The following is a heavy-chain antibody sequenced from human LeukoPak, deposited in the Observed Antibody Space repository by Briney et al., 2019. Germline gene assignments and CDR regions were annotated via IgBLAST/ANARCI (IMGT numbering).Heavy chain of an antibody. Sequence: GGSLRLSCAASGFTVSSNYMSWVRQAPGKGLEWVSVIYSGGSTYYADSVKGRFTISRDNSKNTLYLQMNSLRAEDTAVYYCARDTVYCSTTNCFFDYWGQGTLVTVSS. CDR2: IYSGGST. J-gene: IGHJ4*02. D-gene: IGHD2-2*01. V-gene: IGHV3-53*01. CDR3: ARDTVYCSTTNCFFDY. CDR1: GFTVSSNY.